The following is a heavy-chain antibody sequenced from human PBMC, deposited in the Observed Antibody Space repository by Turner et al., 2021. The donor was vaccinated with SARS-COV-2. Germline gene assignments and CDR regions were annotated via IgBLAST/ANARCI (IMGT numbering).Heavy chain of an antibody. D-gene: IGHD3-10*01. V-gene: IGHV3-13*04. CDR3: ARGSSGSGRYYLKYYFDY. CDR2: IGNAGDT. CDR1: GFTFSSYD. Sequence: EVQLLDSGGVLVPPGGSLRPSCLASGFTFSSYDMHWVRQAKGKGLEWVTGIGNAGDTYYAGSVKGRFTISRENAKNSLYLQMNSLRAGDTAVYYCARGSSGSGRYYLKYYFDYWGQGTLVTVSS. J-gene: IGHJ4*02.